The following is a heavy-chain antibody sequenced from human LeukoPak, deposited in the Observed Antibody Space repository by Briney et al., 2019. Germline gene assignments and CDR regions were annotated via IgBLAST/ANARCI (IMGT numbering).Heavy chain of an antibody. CDR1: GYTFTGYY. CDR3: ARLRGYSYGYSVWYFDY. D-gene: IGHD5-18*01. J-gene: IGHJ4*02. CDR2: INPNSGGT. Sequence: ASVKVSCKASGYTFTGYYMHWVRQAPGQGLEWMGWINPNSGGTNYAQKFQGRVTMTRDTSISTAYMELSRLRSDDTAVYYCARLRGYSYGYSVWYFDYWGQGTLVTVSS. V-gene: IGHV1-2*02.